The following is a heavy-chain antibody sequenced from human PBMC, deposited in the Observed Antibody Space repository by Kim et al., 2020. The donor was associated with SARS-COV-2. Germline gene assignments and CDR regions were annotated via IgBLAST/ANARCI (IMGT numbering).Heavy chain of an antibody. CDR2: NT. J-gene: IGHJ4*02. V-gene: IGHV1-18*01. CDR3: ARGEAAAADY. Sequence: NTNDAQKLQGRVTMTTDTSTSTAYMELRSLRSDDTAVYYCARGEAAAADYWGQGTLVTVSS. D-gene: IGHD6-13*01.